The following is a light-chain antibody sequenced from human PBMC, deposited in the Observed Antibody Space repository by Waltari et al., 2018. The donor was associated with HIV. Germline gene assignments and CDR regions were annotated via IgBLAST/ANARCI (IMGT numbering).Light chain of an antibody. CDR2: VNSDGSH. CDR3: QTWVTGILV. CDR1: SGHSSNA. Sequence: LVLSHSPSASSSLGAPVKPTSPLSSGHSSNAIAWPQQQPEKGPQYVLKVNSDGSHTKGDGIPDRFSGSSSGAERYLTISSLQSEDEADYYCQTWVTGILVFGGGTKLTVL. V-gene: IGLV4-69*01. J-gene: IGLJ3*02.